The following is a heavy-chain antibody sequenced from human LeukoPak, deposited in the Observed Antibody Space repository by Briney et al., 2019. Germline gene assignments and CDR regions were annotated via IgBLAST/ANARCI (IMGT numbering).Heavy chain of an antibody. CDR1: GGTFSSYA. V-gene: IGHV1-69*13. CDR3: ARQRANIWSGYSNSYYYYGMDV. D-gene: IGHD3-3*01. J-gene: IGHJ6*02. CDR2: IIPIFGTA. Sequence: SVKVSCKASGGTFSSYAISWVRQAPGQGLEWMGGIIPIFGTANYAQKFQGSVTITADESTSTAYMELSSLRSEDTAVYYCARQRANIWSGYSNSYYYYGMDVWGQGTTVTVSS.